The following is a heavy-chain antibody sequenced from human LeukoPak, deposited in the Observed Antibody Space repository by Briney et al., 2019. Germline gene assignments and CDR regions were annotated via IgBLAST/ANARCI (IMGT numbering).Heavy chain of an antibody. CDR1: GYTFTGYY. Sequence: VASVKVSCKASGYTFTGYYMHWVRQAPGQGLEWMGWINPNSGGTNYAQKFQGRVTMTRDTSISTAYMELSRLRSDDTAVYYCARDGSSSWTVTYYYYYMDVWGKGTTVTVSS. V-gene: IGHV1-2*02. J-gene: IGHJ6*03. CDR3: ARDGSSSWTVTYYYYYMDV. D-gene: IGHD6-13*01. CDR2: INPNSGGT.